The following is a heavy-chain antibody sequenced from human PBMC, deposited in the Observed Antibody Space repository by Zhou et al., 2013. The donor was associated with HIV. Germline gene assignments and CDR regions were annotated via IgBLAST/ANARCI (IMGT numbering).Heavy chain of an antibody. Sequence: QVQLVQSGAEVKKPGSSVKVSCKASGGTFSSYAISWVRQAPGQGLEWMGRIIPILGIANYAQKFQGRVTITADKSTSTAYMELSSLRSEDTAVYYCAREYDFWSGLLEPSFDYWGQGTLVTVSS. CDR3: AREYDFWSGLLEPSFDY. CDR1: GGTFSSYA. J-gene: IGHJ4*02. CDR2: IIPILGIA. V-gene: IGHV1-69*04. D-gene: IGHD3-3*01.